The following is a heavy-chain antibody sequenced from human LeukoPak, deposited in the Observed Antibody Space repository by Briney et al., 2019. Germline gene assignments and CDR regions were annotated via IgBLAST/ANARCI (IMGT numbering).Heavy chain of an antibody. CDR2: INPNSGGT. CDR1: GYTFTGYY. V-gene: IGHV1-2*02. D-gene: IGHD4-17*01. Sequence: AASVKVSCKASGYTFTGYYMHWVRQAPGQGLEWMGWINPNSGGTNYAQKFQGRVTMTRDTSISTAYMELSRLRSDDTAVYYCARETKMLDYGDYVRFFQHWGQGTLVTVSS. CDR3: ARETKMLDYGDYVRFFQH. J-gene: IGHJ1*01.